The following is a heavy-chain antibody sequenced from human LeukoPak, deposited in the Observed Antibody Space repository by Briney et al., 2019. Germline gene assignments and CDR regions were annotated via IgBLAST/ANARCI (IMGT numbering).Heavy chain of an antibody. J-gene: IGHJ4*02. CDR3: ARGQVGATTD. D-gene: IGHD1-26*01. CDR1: GGTFSSYA. V-gene: IGHV1-69*04. Sequence: GSSVKVSCKASGGTFSSYAISWVRQAPGQGLEWMGRIIPILGIANYAQKFQGRVTITADKSTSTAYMELRSLRSDDTAVYYCARGQVGATTDWGQGTLVTVSS. CDR2: IIPILGIA.